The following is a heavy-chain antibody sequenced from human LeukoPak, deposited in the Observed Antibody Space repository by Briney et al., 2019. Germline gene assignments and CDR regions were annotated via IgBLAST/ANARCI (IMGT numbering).Heavy chain of an antibody. Sequence: SQTLSLTCAVSGGSISSGGYSRSWIRQPPGKGLGRIGDSYQRGSTYYNPSLKSRVTISVDRSKNQFSLKLSSVTAADTAVYYCARGDYYDSSGYYYVPYYFDYWGQGTLVTVSS. CDR3: ARGDYYDSSGYYYVPYYFDY. CDR1: GGSISSGGYS. J-gene: IGHJ4*02. CDR2: SYQRGST. V-gene: IGHV4-30-2*01. D-gene: IGHD3-22*01.